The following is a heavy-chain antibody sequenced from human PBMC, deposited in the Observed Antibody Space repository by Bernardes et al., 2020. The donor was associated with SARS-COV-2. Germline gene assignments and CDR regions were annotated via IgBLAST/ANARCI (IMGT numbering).Heavy chain of an antibody. J-gene: IGHJ4*02. CDR3: ARAEASSFITMRIGRRLKHFDS. Sequence: GGSLRLSCVASGFTFSNYYMSWIRQAPGKGLEWISYISSGDFYTHYADSVKGRFTISRDNAKDSLYLEMNSLRVEDTAVYYCARAEASSFITMRIGRRLKHFDSWGQGTLVTVSS. CDR2: ISSGDFYT. D-gene: IGHD3-22*01. CDR1: GFTFSNYY. V-gene: IGHV3-11*06.